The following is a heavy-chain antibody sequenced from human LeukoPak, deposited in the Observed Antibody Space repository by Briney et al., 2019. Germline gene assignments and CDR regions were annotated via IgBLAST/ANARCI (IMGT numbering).Heavy chain of an antibody. V-gene: IGHV4-39*07. CDR3: ARDDPVQLANPY. Sequence: SETLSLTCTVSGGSISSSSYYWGWIRQPPGKGLEWIGSIYYSGSTYYNPSLKSRVTISVDTSKNQFSLKLSSVTAADTAVYYCARDDPVQLANPYWGQGTLVTVSS. D-gene: IGHD6-13*01. CDR2: IYYSGST. J-gene: IGHJ4*02. CDR1: GGSISSSSYY.